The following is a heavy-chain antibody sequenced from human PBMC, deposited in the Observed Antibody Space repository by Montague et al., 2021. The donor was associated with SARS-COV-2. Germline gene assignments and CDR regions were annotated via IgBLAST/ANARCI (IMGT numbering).Heavy chain of an antibody. V-gene: IGHV3-30-3*01. CDR1: GFTFSSYA. CDR3: AGDYSGVPGSYYHYLDY. CDR2: ISYDGSNK. D-gene: IGHD3-10*01. J-gene: IGHJ4*02. Sequence: SLRLSCAASGFTFSSYAMHWVRQAPGKGLEWVAVISYDGSNKYYADSVKGRFTISRDNSKNTLYLQMNSLRAEDTAVYYCAGDYSGVPGSYYHYLDYWGQGTLVTVSS.